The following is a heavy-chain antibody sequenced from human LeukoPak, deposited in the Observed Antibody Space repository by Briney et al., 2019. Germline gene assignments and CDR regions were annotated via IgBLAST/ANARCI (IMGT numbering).Heavy chain of an antibody. J-gene: IGHJ4*02. CDR2: ISAYNGNT. V-gene: IGHV1-18*04. CDR3: AREGGVTTVSADFDY. D-gene: IGHD4-17*01. CDR1: GYTFTSYG. Sequence: GAAVKVSCKASGYTFTSYGISWVRRAPGQGLEWMGWISAYNGNTNYAQKLQGRVTMTTDTSTSTAYMELRSLRSDDTAVYYCAREGGVTTVSADFDYWGQGNLVTVSS.